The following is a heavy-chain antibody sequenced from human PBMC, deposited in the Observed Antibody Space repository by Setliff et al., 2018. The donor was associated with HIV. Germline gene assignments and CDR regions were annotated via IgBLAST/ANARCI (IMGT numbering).Heavy chain of an antibody. CDR1: GYTFTDYA. J-gene: IGHJ6*03. CDR2: INAGNGNT. Sequence: ASVKVSCKASGYTFTDYAMHWVRQAPGQSLEWMGWINAGNGNTKYSQKFQGRVTMTRDTSASTAYMELSSLRSDDMAVYYCARRAAGGSSPNDYMDVWGKGTTVTVSS. D-gene: IGHD6-6*01. V-gene: IGHV1-3*01. CDR3: ARRAAGGSSPNDYMDV.